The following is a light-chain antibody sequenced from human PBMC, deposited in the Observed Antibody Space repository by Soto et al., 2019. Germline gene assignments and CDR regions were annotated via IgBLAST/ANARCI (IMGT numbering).Light chain of an antibody. Sequence: IVYLQFAATFSGAPGDSSIPSCRTSQSVSGSLAWYQQKPGQAPRLLIYGASTRATGIPARFSGSGSGTEFTLTISSRQSEDFAVYYCQQRSNGSLFPFGQGTRLEIK. CDR1: QSVSGS. CDR2: GAS. CDR3: QQRSNGSLFP. J-gene: IGKJ5*01. V-gene: IGKV3-15*01.